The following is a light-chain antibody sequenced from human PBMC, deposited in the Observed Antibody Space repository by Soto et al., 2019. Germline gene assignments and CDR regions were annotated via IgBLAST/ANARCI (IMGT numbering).Light chain of an antibody. Sequence: QSVLTQPPSASGSPGQTVTISCTGTSSDVGYYNYVSWYQQYPGKAPKLLIYEVSKRPSGVPDRFSGSKSGNTASLTVSRLLAAYEADYYCTSYAGTDVHYVFGTGTKVTVL. CDR3: TSYAGTDVHYV. CDR1: SSDVGYYNY. J-gene: IGLJ1*01. V-gene: IGLV2-8*01. CDR2: EVS.